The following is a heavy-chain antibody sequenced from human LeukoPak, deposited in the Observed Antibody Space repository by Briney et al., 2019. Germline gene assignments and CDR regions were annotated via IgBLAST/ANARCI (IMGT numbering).Heavy chain of an antibody. V-gene: IGHV4-30-4*01. CDR3: AREGYYDSSGYYGRYYYGMDV. CDR1: GGSISSSNW. J-gene: IGHJ6*02. Sequence: SETLSLTCAVSGGSISSSNWWSWVRQPPGKGLEWIGYIYYSGSTYYNPSLKSRVTISVDTSKNQFSLKLSSVTAADTAVYYCAREGYYDSSGYYGRYYYGMDVWGQGTTVTVSS. CDR2: IYYSGST. D-gene: IGHD3-22*01.